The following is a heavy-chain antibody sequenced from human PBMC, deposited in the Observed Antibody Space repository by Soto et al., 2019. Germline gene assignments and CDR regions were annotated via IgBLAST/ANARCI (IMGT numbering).Heavy chain of an antibody. CDR2: IWYDGSNK. CDR1: GFTFSSYG. Sequence: PGGSLSLSCAASGFTFSSYGMHWVRQAPGKGLEWVAVIWYDGSNKYYADSVKGRFTISRDNSKNTLYLQMNSLRAEDTAVYYCARTGADGTYFDYWGQGTLVTVSS. D-gene: IGHD6-13*01. J-gene: IGHJ4*02. CDR3: ARTGADGTYFDY. V-gene: IGHV3-33*01.